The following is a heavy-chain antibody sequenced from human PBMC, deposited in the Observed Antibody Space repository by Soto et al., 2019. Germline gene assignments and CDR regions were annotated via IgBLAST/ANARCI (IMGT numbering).Heavy chain of an antibody. J-gene: IGHJ6*02. CDR1: GFSLTTSGVA. Sequence: QITLKESGPTLVKPTQTLTLTCTFSGFSLTTSGVAVGWIRQSQGKALEWLALIYWNDDKRYSPSLNNRLTIAKDTSKNQVVLTKTNMDPVDTATYYCAHGVFTIYYAIDVWGQGTTVTVSS. CDR2: IYWNDDK. D-gene: IGHD3-3*01. CDR3: AHGVFTIYYAIDV. V-gene: IGHV2-5*01.